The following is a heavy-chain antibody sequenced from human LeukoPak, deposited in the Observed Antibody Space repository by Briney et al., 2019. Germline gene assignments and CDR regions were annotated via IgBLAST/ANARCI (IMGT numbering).Heavy chain of an antibody. CDR3: ARVGPGVAAAGVFDY. D-gene: IGHD6-13*01. CDR2: IYTSGST. Sequence: SETMSLTCTVSGGSISSYYWSWIRQPAGKGLEWIGRIYTSGSTNYNPSLKSRVTMSVDTSKNQFSLKLSSVTAADTAVYYCARVGPGVAAAGVFDYWGQGTLVTVSS. CDR1: GGSISSYY. V-gene: IGHV4-4*07. J-gene: IGHJ4*02.